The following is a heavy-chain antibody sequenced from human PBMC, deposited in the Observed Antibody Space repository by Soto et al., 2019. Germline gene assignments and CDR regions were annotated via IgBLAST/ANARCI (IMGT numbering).Heavy chain of an antibody. CDR1: WDTSTSYG. Sequence: GASVKVSCKASWDTSTSYGLSWVRQAPVQGVEWVGLISAYNGKTNYAQKIQGRVTMTTETSTSTAYMELRSLRSDDTAVYYCARDQLSVITYYDFSSGYYSWFDPWGQGTLVTVSS. J-gene: IGHJ5*02. CDR3: ARDQLSVITYYDFSSGYYSWFDP. CDR2: ISAYNGKT. D-gene: IGHD3-3*01. V-gene: IGHV1-18*04.